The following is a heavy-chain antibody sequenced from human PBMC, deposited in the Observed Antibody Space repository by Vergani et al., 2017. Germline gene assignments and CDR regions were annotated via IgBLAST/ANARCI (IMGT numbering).Heavy chain of an antibody. CDR1: GFTFSSYA. Sequence: EVQLLESGGGLVQPGGSLRLSCAASGFTFSSYAMSWVRQAPGKGLEWVSAISGSGGSTYYADSVKGRFTISRDNSKNTLYLQMNSLRAEDTAVYYCAKDGTWSSSYYYYMDVWGKGTTVTVSS. D-gene: IGHD6-19*01. CDR2: ISGSGGST. CDR3: AKDGTWSSSYYYYMDV. J-gene: IGHJ6*03. V-gene: IGHV3-23*01.